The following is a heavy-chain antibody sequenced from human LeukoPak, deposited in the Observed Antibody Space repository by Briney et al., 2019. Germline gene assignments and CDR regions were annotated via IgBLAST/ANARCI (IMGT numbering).Heavy chain of an antibody. J-gene: IGHJ6*02. CDR2: IYTSGST. CDR3: ARAYYDSSVLSYYYGMDV. CDR1: GGSISSYY. V-gene: IGHV4-4*07. D-gene: IGHD3-22*01. Sequence: SETLSLTCTVSGGSISSYYWRWIRQPAGKGLEWIGRIYTSGSTNYNPSLKSRVTMSVDTSKNQFSLKLSSVTAADTAVYYCARAYYDSSVLSYYYGMDVWGQGTTVTVSS.